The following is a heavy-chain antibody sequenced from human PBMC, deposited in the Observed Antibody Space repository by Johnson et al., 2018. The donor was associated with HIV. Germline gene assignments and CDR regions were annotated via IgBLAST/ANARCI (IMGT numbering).Heavy chain of an antibody. CDR1: GFTVSSNY. CDR2: IYSGGGT. J-gene: IGHJ3*02. D-gene: IGHD6-13*01. V-gene: IGHV3-66*01. CDR3: AKGYIAAAGDGWDAFDI. Sequence: VQLVESGGGLVQPGGSLRLSCAASGFTVSSNYMSWVRQAPGKGLEWVSVIYSGGGTYYVDSVKGRFTISRDNSENTLYVQMNSLRAEDTAVYYCAKGYIAAAGDGWDAFDIWGQGTMVTVSS.